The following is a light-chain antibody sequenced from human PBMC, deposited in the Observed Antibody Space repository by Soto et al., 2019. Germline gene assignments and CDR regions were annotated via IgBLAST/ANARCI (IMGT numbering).Light chain of an antibody. CDR3: QQSDSTPYT. Sequence: DIVMTQSPLSLPVTPGEPASISCRSSQSLLHSNGYNYLDWYLQKPGQSPQLLIYLGSNRASGVPDRFSGSGSGTDFTLTIASLQPEDFSTYYCQQSDSTPYTFGQGTKVEI. J-gene: IGKJ2*01. CDR2: LGS. V-gene: IGKV2-28*01. CDR1: QSLLHSNGYNY.